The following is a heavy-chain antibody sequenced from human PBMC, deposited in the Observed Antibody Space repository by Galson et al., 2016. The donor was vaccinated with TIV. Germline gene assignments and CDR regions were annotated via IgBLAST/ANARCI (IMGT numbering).Heavy chain of an antibody. CDR2: IHADGRT. Sequence: SLRLSCAASGFTVSGYSLTWVRQAPGKGLEWVSIIHADGRTYYGGAVRDRVTISRDNSKNTVYLQMSSLRAKDTAVYYCARDGRAEGDYNAWGDYWGQGALVTVSS. CDR3: ARDGRAEGDYNAWGDY. D-gene: IGHD4-11*01. CDR1: GFTVSGYS. V-gene: IGHV3-66*01. J-gene: IGHJ4*02.